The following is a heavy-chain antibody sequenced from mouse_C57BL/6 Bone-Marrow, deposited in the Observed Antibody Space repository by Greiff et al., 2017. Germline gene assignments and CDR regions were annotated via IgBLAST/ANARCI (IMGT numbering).Heavy chain of an antibody. J-gene: IGHJ3*01. CDR3: ARTLYSNDGAY. CDR1: GYTFTSYW. D-gene: IGHD2-12*01. Sequence: VQLQQPGAELVMPGASVKLSCKASGYTFTSYWMHWVKQRPGQGLEWIGEIDPSDSYTNYNQKFKGKSTLTVDKSSSTAYMQHSSLTSEDSAVXYCARTLYSNDGAYWGQGTLVTVSA. V-gene: IGHV1-69*01. CDR2: IDPSDSYT.